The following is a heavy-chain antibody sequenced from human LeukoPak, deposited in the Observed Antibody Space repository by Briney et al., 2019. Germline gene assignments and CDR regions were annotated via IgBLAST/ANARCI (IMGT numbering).Heavy chain of an antibody. CDR3: ARLGYDYVWGSYNWFDP. V-gene: IGHV4-4*07. CDR2: FYSGGST. Sequence: SETLSLTCTVSGGSISSYYWSWIRQPAGKGLEWIGRFYSGGSTDYNPSLKSRVTMSVDTSKNQFSLRLSSVTAADTAVYYCARLGYDYVWGSYNWFDPWGQGTLVTVSS. D-gene: IGHD3-16*01. CDR1: GGSISSYY. J-gene: IGHJ5*02.